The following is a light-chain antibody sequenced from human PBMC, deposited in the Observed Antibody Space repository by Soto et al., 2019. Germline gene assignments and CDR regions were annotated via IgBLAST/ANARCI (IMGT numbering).Light chain of an antibody. CDR2: DVS. CDR1: SSDVGAYNY. CDR3: SSYTSSNTVL. V-gene: IGLV2-14*03. J-gene: IGLJ2*01. Sequence: QSVLTQPASVSGSPGQSITISCTGTSSDVGAYNYVSWYQHYPGRAPKLMIYDVSNRPSGVSDRFSGSKSGSTASLTISGLQAEDESDYYCSSYTSSNTVLFGGGPKLTVL.